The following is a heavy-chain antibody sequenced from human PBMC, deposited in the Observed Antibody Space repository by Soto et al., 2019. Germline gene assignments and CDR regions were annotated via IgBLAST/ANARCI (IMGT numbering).Heavy chain of an antibody. J-gene: IGHJ6*02. D-gene: IGHD3-22*01. V-gene: IGHV1-69*06. Sequence: SVKVSCKASGGTFSSYAISWVRQAPGQGLEWMGGIIPIFGTANYAQKFQGRVTITADKSTSTAYMELSSLRSEDTAVYYCAIKTITMIVVVTYYDMDVWGQGTTVTVSS. CDR1: GGTFSSYA. CDR2: IIPIFGTA. CDR3: AIKTITMIVVVTYYDMDV.